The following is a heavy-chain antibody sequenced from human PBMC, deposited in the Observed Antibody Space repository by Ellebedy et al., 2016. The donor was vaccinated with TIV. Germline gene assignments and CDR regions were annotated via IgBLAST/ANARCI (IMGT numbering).Heavy chain of an antibody. D-gene: IGHD4-17*01. J-gene: IGHJ4*02. Sequence: AASVKVSCKASGYTFTNYGISWVRQAPGQGLEWMGWISGYNGNTYSAQKLHGRVTMTTDTSTSTADMELRSLRSDDTAVYYCARFVDGDYEDYWGQGALVTVSS. CDR3: ARFVDGDYEDY. V-gene: IGHV1-18*04. CDR1: GYTFTNYG. CDR2: ISGYNGNT.